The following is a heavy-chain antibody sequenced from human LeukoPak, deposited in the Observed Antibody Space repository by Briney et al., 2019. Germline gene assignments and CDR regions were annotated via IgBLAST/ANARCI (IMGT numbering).Heavy chain of an antibody. Sequence: TASQTLSLTCAVSGGSISSGGYSWSWIRQPPGKGLEWIGYIYYSGSTYYNPSLKSRVTMSVDTSKNQFSLKLSSVTAADTAVYYCARDQDVQLPPTPNWFDPWGQGTLVTVSS. CDR3: ARDQDVQLPPTPNWFDP. CDR1: GGSISSGGYS. J-gene: IGHJ5*02. CDR2: IYYSGST. D-gene: IGHD2-2*01. V-gene: IGHV4-30-4*07.